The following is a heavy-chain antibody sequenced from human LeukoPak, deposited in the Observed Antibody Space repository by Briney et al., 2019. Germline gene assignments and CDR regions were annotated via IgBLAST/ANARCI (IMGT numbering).Heavy chain of an antibody. CDR2: FDPEDGET. D-gene: IGHD3-22*01. J-gene: IGHJ4*02. V-gene: IGHV1-24*01. Sequence: ASVKVSCKVSGYTLTELSMHWVRQAPGKGLEWMGGFDPEDGETIYAQKFQGRVTITADKSTSTAYMELSSLRSEDTAVYYCAVPVDYYDSSGYPYWGQGTLVTVSS. CDR1: GYTLTELS. CDR3: AVPVDYYDSSGYPY.